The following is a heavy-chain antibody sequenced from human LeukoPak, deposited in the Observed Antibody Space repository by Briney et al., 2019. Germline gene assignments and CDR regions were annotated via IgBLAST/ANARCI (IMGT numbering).Heavy chain of an antibody. J-gene: IGHJ6*02. Sequence: GSLRLSCAASGFTVSSSYMYWVRQAPGKGLEWVSFFYRGDSTYYAESVRGRFTISRDNSKNTLYLLMNSLRAEDTAVYYCAPVQSYYYYYGMDVWGQGTTVTVSS. D-gene: IGHD4-11*01. CDR1: GFTVSSSY. CDR3: APVQSYYYYYGMDV. CDR2: FYRGDST. V-gene: IGHV3-53*01.